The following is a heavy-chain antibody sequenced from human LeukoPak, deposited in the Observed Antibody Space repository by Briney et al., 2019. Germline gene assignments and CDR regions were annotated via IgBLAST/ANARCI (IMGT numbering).Heavy chain of an antibody. D-gene: IGHD3-10*01. J-gene: IGHJ6*02. V-gene: IGHV3-11*01. CDR3: ARDTYSQITLLWFGSFMDV. CDR1: GFTFSDYY. Sequence: PGRSLRLSCAASGFTFSDYYMSWIRQAPGKGLEWLSYISSSGSTIYYADYVKGRFTISRDNTKNSLYLQMNSLRAEDTAVYYCARDTYSQITLLWFGSFMDVWGQGTTVTVSS. CDR2: ISSSGSTI.